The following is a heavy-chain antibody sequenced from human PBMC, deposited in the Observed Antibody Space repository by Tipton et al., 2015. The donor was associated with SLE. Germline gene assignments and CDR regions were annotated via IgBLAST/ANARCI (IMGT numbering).Heavy chain of an antibody. CDR1: GFTFDDYA. J-gene: IGHJ4*02. Sequence: SLRLSCEASGFTFDDYAMHWVRQAPGKGLEWVSGISWNSNDIGYADPVKGRFPISRDNAKNSLYLQMNSLRPEDTALYYCVKGRNVVSTANFVNWGQGTLVTVSS. CDR3: VKGRNVVSTANFVN. D-gene: IGHD2-21*01. CDR2: ISWNSNDI. V-gene: IGHV3-9*01.